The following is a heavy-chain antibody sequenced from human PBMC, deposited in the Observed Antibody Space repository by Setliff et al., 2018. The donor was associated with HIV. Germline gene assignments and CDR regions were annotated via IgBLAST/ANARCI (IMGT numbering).Heavy chain of an antibody. V-gene: IGHV4-4*07. CDR2: FQSSGST. CDR3: ARIIMPRGGAFDI. J-gene: IGHJ3*02. Sequence: SETLSLTCTVSGDSISSYYWNWIRQPAGKGLEWIGRFQSSGSTNYNPSLKSRVTISVDTSKNQFSLKLSSVTAADTAVYYCARIIMPRGGAFDIWGQGTMVTVSS. D-gene: IGHD3-10*01. CDR1: GDSISSYY.